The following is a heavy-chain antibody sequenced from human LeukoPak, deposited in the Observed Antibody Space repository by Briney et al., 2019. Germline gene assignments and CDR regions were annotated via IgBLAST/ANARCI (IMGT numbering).Heavy chain of an antibody. CDR2: IYYSGST. V-gene: IGHV4-59*08. CDR3: ARHEVIDYDFWSGYLRDDAFDI. J-gene: IGHJ3*02. D-gene: IGHD3-3*01. Sequence: PSETLSLTCTVSGGSISSYYWSWIRQPPGKGLEWIGYIYYSGSTNYNPSLKSRVTISVDTSKNQFSLKLSSVTAADTAVYYCARHEVIDYDFWSGYLRDDAFDIWGQGTMVTVSS. CDR1: GGSISSYY.